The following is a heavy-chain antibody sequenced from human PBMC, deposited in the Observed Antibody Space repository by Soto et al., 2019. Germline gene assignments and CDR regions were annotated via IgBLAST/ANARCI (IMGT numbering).Heavy chain of an antibody. V-gene: IGHV1-18*04. CDR3: ARVRWHSRRWYSVHWFDT. J-gene: IGHJ5*02. D-gene: IGHD6-13*01. CDR1: GYTFTSYG. Sequence: ASVKVSCKASGYTFTSYGISWVRQAPGQGLEWMGWISAYNGNTNYAQKLQGRVTMTTDTSTSTAYMGLRSLRSDDTAVYYCARVRWHSRRWYSVHWFDTWGQGTLVTVSS. CDR2: ISAYNGNT.